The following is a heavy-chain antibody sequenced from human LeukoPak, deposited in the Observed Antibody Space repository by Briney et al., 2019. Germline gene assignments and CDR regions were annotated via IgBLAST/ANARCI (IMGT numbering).Heavy chain of an antibody. J-gene: IGHJ4*02. D-gene: IGHD5-18*01. V-gene: IGHV3-23*01. CDR3: AKDDSAYSYASFDY. CDR1: GFTFSSYA. Sequence: GGSLRLSCAASGFTFSSYAMSWARQAPGKGLEWVSAIGGSGTGAYYADSLKGRFTISRDNSKNTLYLQVNSLRAEDTAVYYCAKDDSAYSYASFDYWGQGTLVTVSS. CDR2: IGGSGTGA.